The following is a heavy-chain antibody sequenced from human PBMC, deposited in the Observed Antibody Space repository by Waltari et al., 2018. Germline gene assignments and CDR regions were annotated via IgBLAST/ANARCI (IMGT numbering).Heavy chain of an antibody. CDR1: GYSISSGYY. Sequence: QVQLQESGPGLVKPSETLSLTCAVSGYSISSGYYWGWIRQPPGKGLEWIGSIYHSGSTYYNPSLKSRVTISVDTSKNQFSLKLSSVTAADTAVYYCARAPGYCSSTSCYGGYYFD. CDR3: ARAPGYCSSTSCYGGYYFD. V-gene: IGHV4-38-2*01. D-gene: IGHD2-2*01. J-gene: IGHJ4*01. CDR2: IYHSGST.